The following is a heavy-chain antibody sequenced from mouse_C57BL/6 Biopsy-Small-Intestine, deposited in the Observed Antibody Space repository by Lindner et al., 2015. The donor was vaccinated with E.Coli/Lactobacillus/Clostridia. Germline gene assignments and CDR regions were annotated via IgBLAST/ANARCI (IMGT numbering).Heavy chain of an antibody. CDR2: IYPGDDDT. CDR1: GFNIKDDW. CDR3: ARSDYGSRFDY. J-gene: IGHJ2*01. D-gene: IGHD1-1*01. V-gene: IGHV1-80*01. Sequence: VQLQESGAELVRPGASVKLSCTASGFNIKDDWMNWVKQRPGRGLEWIGQIYPGDDDTNYNGKFKGKATLTADKSSSTAYMQLSSLTSEDSAVYFCARSDYGSRFDYWGQGTTLTVSS.